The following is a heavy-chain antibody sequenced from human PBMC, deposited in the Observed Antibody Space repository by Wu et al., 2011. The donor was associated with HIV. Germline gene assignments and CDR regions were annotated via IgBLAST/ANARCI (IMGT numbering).Heavy chain of an antibody. D-gene: IGHD4-11*01. V-gene: IGHV5-51*03. CDR1: GYSFTNFW. CDR3: ARRNAYSSDY. CDR2: IYPDDSDT. J-gene: IGHJ4*02. Sequence: VQLVQSGAEMRKPGESLKISCKASGYSFTNFWIGWVRQMPGKGLEWMGSIYPDDSDTRYSPSFQGQVTISADKSITTAYLQWSSLKASDTAMYYCARRNAYSSDYWGQGTLVTVSS.